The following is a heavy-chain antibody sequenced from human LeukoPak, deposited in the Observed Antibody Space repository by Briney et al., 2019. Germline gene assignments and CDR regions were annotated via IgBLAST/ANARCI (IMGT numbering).Heavy chain of an antibody. V-gene: IGHV4-34*01. D-gene: IGHD2-15*01. CDR3: ARRSCSGGTCYESRGWFYS. Sequence: PSETLSLTCAVYGGSFSGYYWSWLRQPPGKGLEWIGEINHSGSTNYNPSLKSRVTISVDTSKTQFSLKLSSVTAADTAVYYCARRSCSGGTCYESRGWFYSWGQGTLVTVSS. CDR1: GGSFSGYY. CDR2: INHSGST. J-gene: IGHJ5*01.